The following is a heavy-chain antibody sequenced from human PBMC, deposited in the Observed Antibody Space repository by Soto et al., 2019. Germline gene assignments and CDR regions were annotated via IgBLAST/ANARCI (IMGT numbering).Heavy chain of an antibody. CDR3: ARTKLRFLEWSYNWFDP. CDR1: GGSISSYY. D-gene: IGHD3-3*01. Sequence: QVQLQESGPGLVKPSETLSLTCTVSGGSISSYYWSWIRQPPGKGLEWIGYIYYSGSINYNPSLKSRVTISVDTSKNQFSLKLSSVTAADTAVYYCARTKLRFLEWSYNWFDPWGQGTLVTVSS. CDR2: IYYSGSI. V-gene: IGHV4-59*08. J-gene: IGHJ5*02.